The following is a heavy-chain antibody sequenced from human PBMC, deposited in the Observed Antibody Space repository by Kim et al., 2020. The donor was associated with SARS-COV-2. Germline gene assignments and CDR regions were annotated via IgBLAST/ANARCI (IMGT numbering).Heavy chain of an antibody. J-gene: IGHJ6*02. Sequence: GGSLRLSCATSGFTVTDYWMHWVRQAPGKGLVWVSRIRSGGTGISYAGSVKGRFTISRDNVNNTLYLQMNNLRAEDTALYYCTSDTVLYGLDVWGQGTPVTVSS. CDR2: IRSGGTGI. V-gene: IGHV3-74*01. CDR1: GFTVTDYW. CDR3: TSDTVLYGLDV. D-gene: IGHD4-4*01.